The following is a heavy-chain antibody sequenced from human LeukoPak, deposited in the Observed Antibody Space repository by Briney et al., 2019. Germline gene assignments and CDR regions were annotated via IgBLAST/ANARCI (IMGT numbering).Heavy chain of an antibody. Sequence: ASVKVSRKASGYTFTSYAISWVRQAPGPGLGWMGWISTYNGNRNYAQKFQGRVTLTTDTSTSTAFMDLRRLRSDDTAVYHCARVAIGSWYFDLWGRGTLVTVSS. CDR1: GYTFTSYA. CDR3: ARVAIGSWYFDL. CDR2: ISTYNGNR. D-gene: IGHD2-15*01. V-gene: IGHV1-18*01. J-gene: IGHJ2*01.